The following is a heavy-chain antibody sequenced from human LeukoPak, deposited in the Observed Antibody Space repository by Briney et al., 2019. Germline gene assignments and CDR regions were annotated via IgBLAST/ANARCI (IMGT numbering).Heavy chain of an antibody. CDR2: IYYSGIT. Sequence: TTSETLSLTCTVSGDSVSSDRYYWTWIRQPPGKGLEWIGYIYYSGITNYNPSLKSRVTISVDTSKNQFSLKLSSVTAADTAVYYCARLGTTVTTTGGALDYWGQGTLVTVSS. V-gene: IGHV4-61*01. CDR3: ARLGTTVTTTGGALDY. D-gene: IGHD4-17*01. CDR1: GDSVSSDRYY. J-gene: IGHJ4*02.